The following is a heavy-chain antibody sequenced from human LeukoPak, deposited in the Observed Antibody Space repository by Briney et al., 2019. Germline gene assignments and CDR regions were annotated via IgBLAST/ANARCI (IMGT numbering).Heavy chain of an antibody. J-gene: IGHJ4*02. CDR1: GYTFTGYY. CDR3: ARFYYYDGSGYYPFDY. V-gene: IGHV1-2*02. D-gene: IGHD3-22*01. Sequence: RASVTVSCKASGYTFTGYYMHWVRQAPGQGLEWLGWINPNSGGTNYAQKVQGRVTMTRATAIRTAYMDLSRLRSDETAVYYCARFYYYDGSGYYPFDYGGQGTLVTVSS. CDR2: INPNSGGT.